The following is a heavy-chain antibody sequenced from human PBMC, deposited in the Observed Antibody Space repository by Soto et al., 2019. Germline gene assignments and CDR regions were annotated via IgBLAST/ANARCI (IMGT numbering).Heavy chain of an antibody. D-gene: IGHD4-4*01. CDR3: ARDRDYSSGFDY. CDR1: GFTVSSNY. Sequence: PGGSLRLSCAASGFTVSSNYMSWVRQAPGKGLEWVSVIYSGGSTYYADSVKGRFTISRDNSKNTLYLQMNSLRAEDTAVYYCARDRDYSSGFDYWGQGTLVTVSS. V-gene: IGHV3-66*01. J-gene: IGHJ4*02. CDR2: IYSGGST.